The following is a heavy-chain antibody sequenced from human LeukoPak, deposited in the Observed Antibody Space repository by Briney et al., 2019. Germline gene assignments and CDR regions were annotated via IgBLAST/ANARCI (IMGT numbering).Heavy chain of an antibody. CDR2: TDGTNK. CDR3: AKDLIAGPPDYFDY. D-gene: IGHD2-21*01. J-gene: IGHJ4*02. CDR1: GFTFTIHA. V-gene: IGHV3-30-3*01. Sequence: GRSLRLSCAASGFTFTIHAVHWVRQAPGKGLEWVAVTDGTNKFYSYSVRGRFTISGDTSKNTIYLQMNSLRPEDTAMYYCAKDLIAGPPDYFDYWGQGTLVSVSS.